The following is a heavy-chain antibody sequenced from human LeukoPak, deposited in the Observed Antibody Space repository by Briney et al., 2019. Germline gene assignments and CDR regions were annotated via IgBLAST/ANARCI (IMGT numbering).Heavy chain of an antibody. CDR2: ISRNSGSI. D-gene: IGHD6-19*01. V-gene: IGHV3-9*01. CDR3: ARSGFPSSVGDYFDY. Sequence: GGSLRLSCAASGFTFDDYAMHWVRQAPGKGLEWVSGISRNSGSIGYADSVKGRFTISRDNAKNSLYLQMNSLRAEDTAVYYCARSGFPSSVGDYFDYWGQGTLVTVSS. CDR1: GFTFDDYA. J-gene: IGHJ4*02.